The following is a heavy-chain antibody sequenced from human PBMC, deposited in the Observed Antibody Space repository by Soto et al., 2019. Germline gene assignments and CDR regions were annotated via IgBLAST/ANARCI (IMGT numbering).Heavy chain of an antibody. D-gene: IGHD6-19*01. J-gene: IGHJ4*02. CDR3: ATEEYTNGWYAIDS. CDR2: VWHSGGT. Sequence: QVQLQESGPGLVKPSGTLSLTCAVSGGSITSSHWWSWVRQPPGKGLEWIGHVWHSGGTNYNPSLKTRVNRSVDKAKNQFSLNLNSVTAADTAVYYCATEEYTNGWYAIDSWGQGTLVTVSS. V-gene: IGHV4-4*02. CDR1: GGSITSSHW.